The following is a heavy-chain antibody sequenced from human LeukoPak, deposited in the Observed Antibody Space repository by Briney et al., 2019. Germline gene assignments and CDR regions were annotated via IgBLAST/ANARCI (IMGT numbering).Heavy chain of an antibody. CDR2: IYYSGSS. J-gene: IGHJ2*01. Sequence: PSETLSLTCTVSGASISSYYWSWIRQPPGKGLEWIGFIYYSGSSNYNPSLKSRVTMSIDRSKNQFSLKMTSVTAADTAVYYCARVGPLNIGRYEKVWYFDLWGRGTLLSVSS. D-gene: IGHD6-19*01. CDR3: ARVGPLNIGRYEKVWYFDL. CDR1: GASISSYY. V-gene: IGHV4-59*01.